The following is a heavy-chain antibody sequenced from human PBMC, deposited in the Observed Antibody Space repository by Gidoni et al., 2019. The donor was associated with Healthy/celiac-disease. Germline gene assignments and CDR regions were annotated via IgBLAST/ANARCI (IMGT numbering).Heavy chain of an antibody. Sequence: EVQLVESGGGLVKPGGSLRLSCAASGFTFSSYSMNWVRQAPGKGLEWVSSISSSSSYIYYADSVKGRFTISRDNAKNSLYLQMNSLRAEDTAVYYCARDEHGSGIIRHYYYYYMDVWGKGTTVTVS. J-gene: IGHJ6*03. CDR1: GFTFSSYS. CDR3: ARDEHGSGIIRHYYYYYMDV. D-gene: IGHD3-10*01. CDR2: ISSSSSYI. V-gene: IGHV3-21*01.